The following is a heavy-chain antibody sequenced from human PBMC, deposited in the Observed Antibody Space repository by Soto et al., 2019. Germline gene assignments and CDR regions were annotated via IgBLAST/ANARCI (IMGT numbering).Heavy chain of an antibody. D-gene: IGHD6-13*01. CDR3: AKDKDIAAAGLLDY. CDR1: GFTFDDYA. V-gene: IGHV3-9*01. Sequence: EVQLVESGGGLVQPGRSLRLSCAASGFTFDDYAMHWVRQAPGKGLEWVSGISWNSGSIGYADSVKGRFTISRDNAKNTLYLQMNSLRAEDTALYYCAKDKDIAAAGLLDYWGQGPLVTVSS. CDR2: ISWNSGSI. J-gene: IGHJ4*02.